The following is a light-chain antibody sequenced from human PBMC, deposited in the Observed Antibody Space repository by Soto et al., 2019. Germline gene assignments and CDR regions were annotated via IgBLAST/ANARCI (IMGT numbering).Light chain of an antibody. CDR1: SSDVGGYNS. Sequence: QSALTQPASVSGSPGQSITISCTGTSSDVGGYNSVSWYQHHPGKVPKLIIYEVSNRPSGVSNRFSGSKSGNTASLSISGLQAEDEADYYCSSYTTSYTQVFGGGTKLTVL. V-gene: IGLV2-14*01. J-gene: IGLJ3*02. CDR3: SSYTTSYTQV. CDR2: EVS.